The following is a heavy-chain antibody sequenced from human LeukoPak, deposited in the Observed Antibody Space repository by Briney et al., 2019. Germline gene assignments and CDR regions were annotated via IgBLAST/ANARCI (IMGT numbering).Heavy chain of an antibody. CDR3: ARDTTWSPHFGDYDC. J-gene: IGHJ4*02. Sequence: GGSLRLSCAASGFTFSAYNMNWVRQAPGKGLEWVSSISGSGSSLYYADSVKGRFTISRDNAKNSLYLQMSSLRAEDTAVYFCARDTTWSPHFGDYDCWGQGTLVTVSS. D-gene: IGHD4-17*01. CDR2: ISGSGSSL. CDR1: GFTFSAYN. V-gene: IGHV3-21*01.